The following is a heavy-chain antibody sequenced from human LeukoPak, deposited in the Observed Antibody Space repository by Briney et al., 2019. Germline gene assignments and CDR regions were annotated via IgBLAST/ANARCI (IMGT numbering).Heavy chain of an antibody. J-gene: IGHJ6*02. CDR2: IYYSGST. CDR1: GGSISSSSYY. V-gene: IGHV4-39*07. Sequence: PSETLSLTCTVSGGSISSSSYYWGWIRQPPGKGLEWIGSIYYSGSTYYNPSLKSRVTISVGTSKNQFSLKLSSVTAADTAVYYCARGHVDTAMVAGVYYYYGMDVWGQGTTVTVSS. D-gene: IGHD5-18*01. CDR3: ARGHVDTAMVAGVYYYYGMDV.